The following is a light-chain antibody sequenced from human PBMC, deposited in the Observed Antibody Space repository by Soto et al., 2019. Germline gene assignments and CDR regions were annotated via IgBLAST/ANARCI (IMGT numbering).Light chain of an antibody. J-gene: IGKJ1*01. CDR1: QSLSSN. CDR2: GAS. V-gene: IGKV3-15*01. CDR3: QQYNNWPPAT. Sequence: EIVLTQSPGTLSLSPGERATLSCRASQSLSSNLAWYQQKPGQAPRLLIYGASTRATGIPARFSGSGSGTEFTLTISSLQSEDFAVYYCQQYNNWPPATFGQGTKVDI.